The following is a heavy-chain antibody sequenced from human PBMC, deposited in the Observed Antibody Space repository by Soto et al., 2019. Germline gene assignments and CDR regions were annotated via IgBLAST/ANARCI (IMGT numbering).Heavy chain of an antibody. CDR2: IIPIFGTA. J-gene: IGHJ5*02. Sequence: SVKVSCKASGDTFSSYAISWVRQAPGQGLEWMGGIIPIFGTANYAQKFQGRVTITADESTSTAYMELSSLRSEDTAVYYCASTLRRDIGVVPAAILSPFDPGGQGTLVHVPS. D-gene: IGHD2-2*01. CDR1: GDTFSSYA. V-gene: IGHV1-69*13. CDR3: ASTLRRDIGVVPAAILSPFDP.